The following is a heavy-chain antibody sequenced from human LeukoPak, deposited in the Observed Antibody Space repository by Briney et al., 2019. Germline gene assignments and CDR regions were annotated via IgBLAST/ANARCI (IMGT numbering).Heavy chain of an antibody. CDR2: IYYSGST. Sequence: SETLSLTCTVSGGSISSSSYYWGWIRQPPGKGLEWIGSIYYSGSTYYNPSLKSRVTISVDTSKNQFSLKLSSVTAADTAVYYCARLFGITIFGVVQTSGYFDYWGQGTLVTVSS. CDR3: ARLFGITIFGVVQTSGYFDY. CDR1: GGSISSSSYY. V-gene: IGHV4-39*01. J-gene: IGHJ4*02. D-gene: IGHD3-3*01.